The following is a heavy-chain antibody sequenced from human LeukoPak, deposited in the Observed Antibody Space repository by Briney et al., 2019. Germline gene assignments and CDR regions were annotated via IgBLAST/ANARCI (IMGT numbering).Heavy chain of an antibody. Sequence: GGSLRLSCAASGFTFSSYAMHWVHQAPGKGLEWVAVISYDGGNKYYADSVKGRFTISRDNSKNTLYLQMNSLRSDDTAVYYCAKSTGYSSSWYEDYWGQGTLVTVSS. CDR3: AKSTGYSSSWYEDY. D-gene: IGHD6-13*01. CDR1: GFTFSSYA. V-gene: IGHV3-30-3*02. J-gene: IGHJ4*02. CDR2: ISYDGGNK.